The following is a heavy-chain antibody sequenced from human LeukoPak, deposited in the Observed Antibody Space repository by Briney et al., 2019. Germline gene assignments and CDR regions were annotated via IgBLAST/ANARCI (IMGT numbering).Heavy chain of an antibody. D-gene: IGHD3-22*01. J-gene: IGHJ4*02. Sequence: SETLSLTCSVAGGSISSYYWSWIRQPPGKGLEWIGYIYYRGSTKYNPSLKSRVTISVDTSNNQFSLKLSSVTAADTAVYYCATYYDTGGYKWNYWGQGTLVTVSS. CDR3: ATYYDTGGYKWNY. CDR2: IYYRGST. V-gene: IGHV4-59*12. CDR1: GGSISSYY.